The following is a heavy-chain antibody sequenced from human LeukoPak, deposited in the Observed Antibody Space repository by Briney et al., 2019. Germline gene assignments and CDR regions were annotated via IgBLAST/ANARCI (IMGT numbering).Heavy chain of an antibody. V-gene: IGHV3-7*01. D-gene: IGHD2-2*01. CDR1: GVIISTYY. CDR3: ARERYCTTATCYVGVPFDC. Sequence: GGSLRLSCAASGVIISTYYMTWVRQAPGKGLEWVAGIKQDGSENYYVDSVKGRFTVSRDNSKNSLYLQMNSLRAEDTAVYFCARERYCTTATCYVGVPFDCWGQGTLVTVSS. CDR2: IKQDGSEN. J-gene: IGHJ4*02.